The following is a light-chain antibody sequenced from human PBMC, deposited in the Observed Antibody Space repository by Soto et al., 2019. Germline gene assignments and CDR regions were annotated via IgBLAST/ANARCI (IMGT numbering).Light chain of an antibody. CDR2: DVS. Sequence: QSALTQPASVSGSPGQSITISCTGTSSDVGGYNYVSWYQQHPGKAPKLMIYDVSNRPSGVSNRFSGSKSGNTASLTISGLHAEDEADYYCSSYTSNSTVVFGGGTKLTVL. J-gene: IGLJ2*01. CDR3: SSYTSNSTVV. V-gene: IGLV2-14*01. CDR1: SSDVGGYNY.